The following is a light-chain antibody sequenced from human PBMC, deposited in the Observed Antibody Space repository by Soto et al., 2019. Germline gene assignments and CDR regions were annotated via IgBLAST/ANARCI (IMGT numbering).Light chain of an antibody. J-gene: IGKJ3*01. Sequence: DIQLTQSPSLLSASIGDRVTITCRASQDISRYLAWYQQKPGTAPRLRISLATTLQGGVPSRFSGSGSGTEFTLTISSLQPEDIATYYCQQLDLYPITFGPGTAVNIK. CDR1: QDISRY. V-gene: IGKV1-9*01. CDR3: QQLDLYPIT. CDR2: LAT.